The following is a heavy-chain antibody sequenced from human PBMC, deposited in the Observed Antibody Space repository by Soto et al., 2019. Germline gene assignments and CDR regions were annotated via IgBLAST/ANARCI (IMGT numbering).Heavy chain of an antibody. CDR3: ARVDRTSYHSLPFDP. D-gene: IGHD2-15*01. Sequence: QVQLQESGPGLVKPSETLSLTCTVSGGSISSYYWSWIRQPPGKGLEWIGYIYYSGSTNYNPSLKSRVTISVDTSKNQFSLKLSSVTAADTAVYYCARVDRTSYHSLPFDPWGQGTLVTVSS. CDR1: GGSISSYY. CDR2: IYYSGST. V-gene: IGHV4-59*01. J-gene: IGHJ5*02.